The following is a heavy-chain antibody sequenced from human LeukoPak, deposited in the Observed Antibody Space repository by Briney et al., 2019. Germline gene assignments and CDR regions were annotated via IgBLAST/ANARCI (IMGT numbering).Heavy chain of an antibody. D-gene: IGHD1-26*01. J-gene: IGHJ4*02. V-gene: IGHV3-49*03. CDR3: TRWDGTEIDY. CDR1: GFTFGDYA. Sequence: GGSPRLSCTASGFTFGDYAVSWFRQAPGKGLEWIGFIRSQIYGGTPEYAASVKGRFTISRNDSKSIASLHMDSLKTEDTAVYYCTRWDGTEIDYWGQGTLVTVS. CDR2: IRSQIYGGTP.